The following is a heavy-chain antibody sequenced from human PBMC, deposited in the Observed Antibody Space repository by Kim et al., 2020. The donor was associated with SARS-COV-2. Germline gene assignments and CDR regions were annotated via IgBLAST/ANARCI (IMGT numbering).Heavy chain of an antibody. CDR2: IDPSDSYT. CDR3: ARQVYSSSLHFWFDP. V-gene: IGHV5-10-1*01. CDR1: GYSFTSYW. D-gene: IGHD6-6*01. J-gene: IGHJ5*02. Sequence: GESLKISCKGSGYSFTSYWISWVRQMPGKGLEWMGRIDPSDSYTNYSPSFQGHVTISADKSISTAYLQWSSLKASDTAMYYCARQVYSSSLHFWFDPWGQGTLVTVSS.